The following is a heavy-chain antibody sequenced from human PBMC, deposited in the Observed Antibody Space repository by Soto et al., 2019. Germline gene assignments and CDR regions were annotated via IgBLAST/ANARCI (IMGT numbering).Heavy chain of an antibody. D-gene: IGHD3-3*02. CDR1: CGSFSGYY. Sequence: SETLSLTCAVYCGSFSGYYWSWIRQPPGNGLYCIGEINHSVFTNXXPCLNSRXXISVDTSKNHXSLKLXSVTAAYTASXYCASPKIAFYNCFDPWRQGTLVTVSS. CDR2: INHSVFT. J-gene: IGHJ5*02. CDR3: ASPKIAFYNCFDP. V-gene: IGHV4-34*01.